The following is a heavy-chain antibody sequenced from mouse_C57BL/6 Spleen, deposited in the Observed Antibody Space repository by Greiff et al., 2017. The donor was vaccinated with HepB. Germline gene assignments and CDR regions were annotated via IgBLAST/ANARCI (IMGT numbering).Heavy chain of an antibody. CDR2: IYPGDGDT. J-gene: IGHJ1*03. CDR3: ARGGVYYDYAPRYFDV. CDR1: GYAFSSYW. Sequence: QVQLQQSGAELVKPGASVKISCKASGYAFSSYWMNWVKQRPGKGLEWIGQIYPGDGDTNYNGKFKGKATLTADKSSSTAYMQLSSLTSEDSAVYFCARGGVYYDYAPRYFDVWGTGTTVTVSS. V-gene: IGHV1-80*01. D-gene: IGHD2-4*01.